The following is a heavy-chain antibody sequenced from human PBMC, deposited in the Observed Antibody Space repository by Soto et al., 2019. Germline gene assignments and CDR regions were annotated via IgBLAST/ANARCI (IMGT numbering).Heavy chain of an antibody. J-gene: IGHJ4*02. Sequence: SETLSLTCTVSGGSISSSSYYWGWIRQPPGKGLEWIGSIYYSGSTYYNPSLKSRVTISVDTSKNQFSLKLSSVTAADTAVYYCARQLWKNAFDYCARGSPVSFTS. CDR3: ARQLWKNAFDY. D-gene: IGHD5-18*01. V-gene: IGHV4-39*01. CDR2: IYYSGST. CDR1: GGSISSSSYY.